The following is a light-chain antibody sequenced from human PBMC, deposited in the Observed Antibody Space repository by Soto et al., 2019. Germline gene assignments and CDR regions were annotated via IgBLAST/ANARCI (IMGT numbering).Light chain of an antibody. CDR1: QSISSW. J-gene: IGKJ1*01. Sequence: DIQMTQSPSTLSASVGDRVTITCRASQSISSWLAWYQQKPGKAPKLLIYDASSLESGVPSRFSGGGSGTEFTLTISSLQPDDFATYYCQQYNSYWTFGLGTKVDIK. CDR3: QQYNSYWT. CDR2: DAS. V-gene: IGKV1-5*01.